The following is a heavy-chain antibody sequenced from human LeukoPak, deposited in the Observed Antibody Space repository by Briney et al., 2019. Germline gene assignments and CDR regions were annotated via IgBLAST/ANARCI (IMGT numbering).Heavy chain of an antibody. Sequence: SVKVSCKASGGTFSSYAISWVRQAPGQGLKWMGRIIPILGIANYAQKFQGRVTITADKSTSTAYMELSSLRSEDTAVYYCARHIVVVTAIPAFDIWGQGTMVTVSS. V-gene: IGHV1-69*04. CDR2: IIPILGIA. CDR3: ARHIVVVTAIPAFDI. CDR1: GGTFSSYA. J-gene: IGHJ3*02. D-gene: IGHD2-21*02.